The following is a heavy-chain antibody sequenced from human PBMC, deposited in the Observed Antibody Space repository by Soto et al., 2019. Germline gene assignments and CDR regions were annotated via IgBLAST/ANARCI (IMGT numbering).Heavy chain of an antibody. J-gene: IGHJ3*02. Sequence: QLQLQESGPGLVKPSETLSLTCTVSGGSISSSSYYWGWIRQPPGKGLEWIGSIYYSGSTYYNPSLKSRVTISVDTSKNQFSLKLSSVTAADTAVYYCARRDLTGPDAFDIWGQGTMVTVSS. V-gene: IGHV4-39*01. CDR3: ARRDLTGPDAFDI. D-gene: IGHD3-9*01. CDR2: IYYSGST. CDR1: GGSISSSSYY.